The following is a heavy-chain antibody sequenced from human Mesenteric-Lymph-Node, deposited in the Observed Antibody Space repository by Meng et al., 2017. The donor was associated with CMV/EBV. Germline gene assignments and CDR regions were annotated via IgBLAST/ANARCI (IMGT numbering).Heavy chain of an antibody. D-gene: IGHD3-10*01. CDR3: ARQSLLWVGELSLRPFDY. CDR2: IGTAGDT. V-gene: IGHV3-13*01. Sequence: FTFSSYDMHWVRQATGKGLEWVSAIGTAGDTYYPGSVKGRFTISRENAKNSLYLQMNSLRAGDTAVYYCARQSLLWVGELSLRPFDYWGQGALVTVSS. J-gene: IGHJ4*02. CDR1: FTFSSYD.